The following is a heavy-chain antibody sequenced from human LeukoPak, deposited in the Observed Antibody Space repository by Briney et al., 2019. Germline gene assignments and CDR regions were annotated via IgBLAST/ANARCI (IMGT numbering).Heavy chain of an antibody. V-gene: IGHV3-74*01. Sequence: PGGSLRLSCAASGFTFSSYWMHWVRQAPGKGLVWVSRINTDGSSTSYADSVKGRFTISRDNAKNTLYLQMNSPRAEDTAVYYCARVRVAATLEDYWGQGTLVTVSS. CDR3: ARVRVAATLEDY. CDR1: GFTFSSYW. J-gene: IGHJ4*02. D-gene: IGHD1-26*01. CDR2: INTDGSST.